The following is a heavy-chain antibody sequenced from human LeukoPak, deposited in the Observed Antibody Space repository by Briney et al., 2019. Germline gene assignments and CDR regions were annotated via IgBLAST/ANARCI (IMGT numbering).Heavy chain of an antibody. CDR2: IIPILGIA. V-gene: IGHV1-69*04. CDR1: GGTFSSYA. J-gene: IGHJ3*02. D-gene: IGHD5-12*01. Sequence: GASVKVSCKASGGTFSSYAISWVRQAPGQGLEWMGRIIPILGIANYAQKFQGRVTITADKSTSTAYMEQSSLRSEDTAVYYCARPATIGAFDIWGQGTMVTVSS. CDR3: ARPATIGAFDI.